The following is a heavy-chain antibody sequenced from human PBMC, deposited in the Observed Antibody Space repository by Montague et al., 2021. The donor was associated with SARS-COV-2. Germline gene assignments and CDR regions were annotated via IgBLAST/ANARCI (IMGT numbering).Heavy chain of an antibody. Sequence: CAISGDSVSSNSAAWTCIRQSPSRGLELLGRTYFRSMWYSEYAFSVEGRITINADTSTNQFSLQVNSVTPEDTAIYYCTRSWGWKEPHYYFDHWGQGTLVIVSS. CDR2: TYFRSMWYS. V-gene: IGHV6-1*01. J-gene: IGHJ4*02. D-gene: IGHD1-14*01. CDR1: GDSVSSNSAA. CDR3: TRSWGWKEPHYYFDH.